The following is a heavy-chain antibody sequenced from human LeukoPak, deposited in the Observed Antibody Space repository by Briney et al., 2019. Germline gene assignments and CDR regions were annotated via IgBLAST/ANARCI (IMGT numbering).Heavy chain of an antibody. V-gene: IGHV3-21*01. CDR1: GFTFTNAW. CDR2: ISSSSSYI. Sequence: GGSLRLSCAASGFTFTNAWMNWVRQAPGKGLEWVSSISSSSSYIYYADSVKGRFTISRGNAKNSLYLQMNSLRAEDTAVYYCARDLNDVLLWFGERGDGAFDIWGQGTMVTVSS. J-gene: IGHJ3*02. D-gene: IGHD3-10*01. CDR3: ARDLNDVLLWFGERGDGAFDI.